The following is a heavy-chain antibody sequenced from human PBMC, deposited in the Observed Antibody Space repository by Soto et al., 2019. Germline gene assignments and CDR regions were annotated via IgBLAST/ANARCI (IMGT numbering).Heavy chain of an antibody. CDR3: ATRWTGYPTNWFDP. V-gene: IGHV1-18*04. CDR1: GYTFNSYG. D-gene: IGHD3-9*01. CDR2: ISAYNGNT. J-gene: IGHJ5*02. Sequence: GXSVKVSSTGSGYTFNSYGIIWVRQAPGQGLEWMGWISAYNGNTNYAQKLQGRVTMTTDTSTSTAYMELRSLRSDDTAVYFCATRWTGYPTNWFDPSGEGALVTITS.